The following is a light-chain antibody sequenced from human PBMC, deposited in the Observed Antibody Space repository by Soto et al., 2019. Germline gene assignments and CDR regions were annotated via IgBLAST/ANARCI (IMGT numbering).Light chain of an antibody. J-gene: IGKJ1*01. Sequence: EVVMTQSPATLSVSPGERVTLSCRASQSVRTNLAWYQQNAGQAPRLLISFASTRATGIPARFSGSGSGTDFTLTISCLQSEDFAFYYYQQYNNWPWTFGQGTKVQIK. CDR1: QSVRTN. V-gene: IGKV3-15*01. CDR3: QQYNNWPWT. CDR2: FAS.